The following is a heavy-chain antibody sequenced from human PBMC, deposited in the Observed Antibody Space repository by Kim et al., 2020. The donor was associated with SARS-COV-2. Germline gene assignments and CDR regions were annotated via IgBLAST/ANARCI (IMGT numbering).Heavy chain of an antibody. J-gene: IGHJ6*02. D-gene: IGHD2-2*01. Sequence: DSVKGRFTISRDNAKKSLYLQMNSLRAEDTAVYYCARLVLPAALRFYGLDVWGQGTTVTVSS. V-gene: IGHV3-11*03. CDR3: ARLVLPAALRFYGLDV.